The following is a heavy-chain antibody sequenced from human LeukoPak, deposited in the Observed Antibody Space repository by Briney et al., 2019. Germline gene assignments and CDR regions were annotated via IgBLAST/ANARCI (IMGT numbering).Heavy chain of an antibody. D-gene: IGHD5-12*01. Sequence: SGGSLRLSRAASGFTFSGSAMHWVRQASGKGLEWVGRIRSKANSYATAYAASVKGRFTISRDDSKNTAYLQMNSLKTEDTAVYYCTRVRGYSGCDYDYWGQGTLVTVSS. V-gene: IGHV3-73*01. CDR3: TRVRGYSGCDYDY. CDR2: IRSKANSYAT. J-gene: IGHJ4*02. CDR1: GFTFSGSA.